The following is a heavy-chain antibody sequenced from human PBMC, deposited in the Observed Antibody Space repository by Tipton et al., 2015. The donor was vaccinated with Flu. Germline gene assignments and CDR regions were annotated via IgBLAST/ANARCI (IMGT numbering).Heavy chain of an antibody. CDR2: IYPSGST. Sequence: TLSLTCTISGGSISSNYWSWVRQPAGKGLEWIGLIYPSGSTNYNPSLKSRVTMSVDTSKSQFSLKLRSVTAADTAVYYCARLSYYDVDLKNFYFDYWGQGALVTVSS. V-gene: IGHV4-4*07. CDR1: GGSISSNY. J-gene: IGHJ4*02. CDR3: ARLSYYDVDLKNFYFDY. D-gene: IGHD3-10*02.